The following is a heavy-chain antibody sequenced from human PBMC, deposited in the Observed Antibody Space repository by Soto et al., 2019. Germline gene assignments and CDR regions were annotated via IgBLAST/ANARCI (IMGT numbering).Heavy chain of an antibody. J-gene: IGHJ6*02. CDR1: GGTFSSYA. D-gene: IGHD6-19*01. Sequence: QVQLVQSGAEVKKPGSSAKVSCKASGGTFSSYAISWVRQAPGQGLEWMGGIIPIFGTANYAQKFQGRVTITADESTSTAYMELSSLRSEDTAVYYCARGQVGSGSYYYYGMDVWGQGTTVTVSS. V-gene: IGHV1-69*01. CDR3: ARGQVGSGSYYYYGMDV. CDR2: IIPIFGTA.